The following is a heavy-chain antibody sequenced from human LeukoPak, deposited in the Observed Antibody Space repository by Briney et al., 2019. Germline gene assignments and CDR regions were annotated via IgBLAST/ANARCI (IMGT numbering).Heavy chain of an antibody. Sequence: PGGSLRLSCAASGFTFSSYWMSWVRQAPGKGLEWVANIKQDGSEKYYVDSVKGRFTISRDNAKNSLYLQMNSLRAEDTAVYYCAREDYNWNDGDAFDIWGQGTMVTVSS. D-gene: IGHD1-1*01. CDR1: GFTFSSYW. J-gene: IGHJ3*02. CDR2: IKQDGSEK. V-gene: IGHV3-7*03. CDR3: AREDYNWNDGDAFDI.